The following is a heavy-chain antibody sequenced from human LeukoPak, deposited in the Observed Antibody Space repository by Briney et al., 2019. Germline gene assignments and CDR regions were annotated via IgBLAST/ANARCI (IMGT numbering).Heavy chain of an antibody. CDR3: AREVYYYGMDV. V-gene: IGHV1-8*03. CDR2: MNPNSGNT. Sequence: ASVKVSCKASGYTFTSYDINWVRQATGQGLEWMGWMNPNSGNTGYAQKFQGRVTITRDTSASTAYMELSSLRSEDTAVYYCAREVYYYGMDVWGQGTTVTVSS. CDR1: GYTFTSYD. J-gene: IGHJ6*02.